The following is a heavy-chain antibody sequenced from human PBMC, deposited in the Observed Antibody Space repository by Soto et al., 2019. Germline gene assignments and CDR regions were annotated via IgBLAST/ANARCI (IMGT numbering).Heavy chain of an antibody. CDR3: ARHVGYCSGGSCYPNYYYYYYMDV. J-gene: IGHJ6*03. Sequence: PSETLSLTCTVSGGSISSSSYYWGWIRQPPGKGLEWIGSIYYSGSTYYNPSLKSRVTISVDTSKNQFSLKLSSVTAADTAVYYCARHVGYCSGGSCYPNYYYYYYMDVWGKGTTVTVSS. D-gene: IGHD2-15*01. V-gene: IGHV4-39*01. CDR1: GGSISSSSYY. CDR2: IYYSGST.